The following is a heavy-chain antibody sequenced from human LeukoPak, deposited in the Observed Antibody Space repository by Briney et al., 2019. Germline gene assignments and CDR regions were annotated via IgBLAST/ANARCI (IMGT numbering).Heavy chain of an antibody. CDR2: INPSGGST. D-gene: IGHD2-2*01. Sequence: SVKVSCKASGYTFTSYYMHWVRQAPGQGLEWMGIINPSGGSTSYAQKFQGRVTMTRDTSTSTVYMELSSLRSGDTAVYYCARVAREYCSSTSCPYYFDYWGQGTLVTVSS. V-gene: IGHV1-46*01. CDR1: GYTFTSYY. CDR3: ARVAREYCSSTSCPYYFDY. J-gene: IGHJ4*02.